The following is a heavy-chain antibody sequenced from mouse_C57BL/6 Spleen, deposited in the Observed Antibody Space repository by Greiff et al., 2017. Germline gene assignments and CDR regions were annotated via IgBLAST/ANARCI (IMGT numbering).Heavy chain of an antibody. CDR1: GFNIKDYY. Sequence: VQLQQSGAELVRPGASVKLSCTASGFNIKDYYMHWVKQRPEQGLAWIGRIDPEDGDTEYAPKFQGKATMTADTSSNTAYLQLSSLTSEDTAVYYCTTATTVVAPFAYWGQGTLVTVSA. CDR3: TTATTVVAPFAY. J-gene: IGHJ3*01. CDR2: IDPEDGDT. V-gene: IGHV14-1*01. D-gene: IGHD1-1*01.